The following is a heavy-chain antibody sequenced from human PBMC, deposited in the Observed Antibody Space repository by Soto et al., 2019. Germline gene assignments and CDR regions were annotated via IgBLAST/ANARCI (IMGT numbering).Heavy chain of an antibody. CDR3: EAEIGENWTYEAY. V-gene: IGHV4-30-2*01. CDR2: IYTSGST. Sequence: PSETLSLTGAVSGGSISSGGYSWRWIRQPPGKGLEWIGYIYTSGSTHYNPSLKSRVTRSVDTSKNQFSLKLTYVTAADTAVYYCEAEIGENWTYEAYWGQGTLVTVS. D-gene: IGHD1-7*01. J-gene: IGHJ4*02. CDR1: GGSISSGGYS.